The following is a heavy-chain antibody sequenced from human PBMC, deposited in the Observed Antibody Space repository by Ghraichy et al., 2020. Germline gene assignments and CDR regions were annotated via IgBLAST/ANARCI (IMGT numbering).Heavy chain of an antibody. CDR1: GFILTDHY. J-gene: IGHJ5*02. D-gene: IGHD3-10*01. CDR2: SRNKVNKYST. V-gene: IGHV3-72*01. CDR3: ARGARDDYGSGSYSSYWFDP. Sequence: GGSLRLSCAASGFILTDHYMDWVRQAPGKGLEWVGRSRNKVNKYSTEYAASVKGRFTISRDHSKNSLYLQMNSLKTEDTAVYYCARGARDDYGSGSYSSYWFDPWGQGTLVTVSS.